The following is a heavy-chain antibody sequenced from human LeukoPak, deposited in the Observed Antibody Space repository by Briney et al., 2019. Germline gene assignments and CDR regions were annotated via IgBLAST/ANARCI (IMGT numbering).Heavy chain of an antibody. CDR3: AKGRARGSYYPEYFQH. V-gene: IGHV3-23*01. J-gene: IGHJ1*01. CDR1: GFTFSSFA. D-gene: IGHD1-26*01. CDR2: ISGSDGYT. Sequence: GGSLRLSCAASGFTFSSFAMSRVRQAPGKGLEWVSAISGSDGYTYYADSVKGRFTISRDNSKNTLSLQMNSLTAEDTAVYYCAKGRARGSYYPEYFQHWGQGTLVTVSS.